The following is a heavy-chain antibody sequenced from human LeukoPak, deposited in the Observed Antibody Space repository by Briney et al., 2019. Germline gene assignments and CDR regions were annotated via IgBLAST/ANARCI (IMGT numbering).Heavy chain of an antibody. D-gene: IGHD2-15*01. Sequence: PGRSLRLSCAASGFTFSSYAMHWVRQAPGKGLEWVAVISYDGSNKYYADSVKGRFTISRDNSKNTLYLQMDSLRAEDTAVYYCARDLRRGLDYWGQGTLVTVSS. V-gene: IGHV3-30*04. CDR1: GFTFSSYA. J-gene: IGHJ4*02. CDR2: ISYDGSNK. CDR3: ARDLRRGLDY.